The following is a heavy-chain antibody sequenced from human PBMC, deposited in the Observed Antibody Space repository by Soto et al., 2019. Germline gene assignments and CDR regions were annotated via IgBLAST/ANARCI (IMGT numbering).Heavy chain of an antibody. CDR3: AASIFYYGMDV. CDR2: IYPGDSDT. J-gene: IGHJ6*02. Sequence: GESLKISCKGSGYTFTNYWIGWVRQMPGKGLEWMGIIYPGDSDTKYNPSFQGQVTISADKSITTTYLQWNSLKASDTAIYYCAASIFYYGMDVWGQGTTVTVSS. CDR1: GYTFTNYW. V-gene: IGHV5-51*01.